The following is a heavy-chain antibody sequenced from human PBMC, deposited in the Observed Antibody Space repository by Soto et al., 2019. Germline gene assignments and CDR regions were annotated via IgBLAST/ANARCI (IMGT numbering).Heavy chain of an antibody. D-gene: IGHD3-16*02. CDR3: ATTTPIGVTLGGVLDLNFDY. CDR2: FDPEDGET. V-gene: IGHV1-24*01. Sequence: GASVTVSCKVPGYTLTELSIHWVRQATGQGLEWMGGFDPEDGETVYAQKFQGRVTMTEDTSTDTAYMALSSLRSEDTAVYFCATTTPIGVTLGGVLDLNFDYWGQGTLVTVSS. J-gene: IGHJ4*02. CDR1: GYTLTELS.